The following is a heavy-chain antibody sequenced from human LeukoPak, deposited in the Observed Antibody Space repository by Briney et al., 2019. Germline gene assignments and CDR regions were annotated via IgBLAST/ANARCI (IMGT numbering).Heavy chain of an antibody. CDR1: RFTFSSDD. CDR2: ISGNGGST. V-gene: IGHV3-23*01. Sequence: GGSLRLSCVASRFTFSSDDMNWVRQAPGKGLEWVSAISGNGGSTYYADSVKGRFTISRDNSKNTLSLQMNSLRAEDTAVYYCAKGIELWLTYFDHWGQGTLVTASS. CDR3: AKGIELWLTYFDH. J-gene: IGHJ4*02. D-gene: IGHD5-18*01.